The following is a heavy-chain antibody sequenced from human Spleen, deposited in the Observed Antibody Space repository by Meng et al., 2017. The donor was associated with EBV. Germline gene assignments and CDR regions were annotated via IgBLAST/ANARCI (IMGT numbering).Heavy chain of an antibody. CDR2: IYHGGIA. CDR3: ARFTSMVRGAFDP. J-gene: IGHJ5*02. V-gene: IGHV4-4*02. D-gene: IGHD3-10*01. CDR1: GDSISSNNW. Sequence: QVHLQASGPGLVKPSGTLSLTCAVSGDSISSNNWWSWVRQPPGKGLEWIGEIYHGGIAYYNPSLKSRVTISVDKSKNQFSLNLTSVTAADTAVYYCARFTSMVRGAFDPWGQGTLVTVSS.